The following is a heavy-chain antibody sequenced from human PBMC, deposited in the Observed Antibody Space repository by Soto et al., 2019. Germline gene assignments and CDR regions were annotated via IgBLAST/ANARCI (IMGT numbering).Heavy chain of an antibody. V-gene: IGHV5-51*01. CDR1: GYSFTSYW. D-gene: IGHD2-15*01. CDR2: IYPGDSDT. Sequence: PGESLKISCKGSGYSFTSYWIGWVRQMPGKGLEWMGIIYPGDSDTRYSPSFQGQVTISADKSISTAYLQWSSLKASDTAMYYCASLGCSGGSCYPNHYYYGMDVWGQGTTVTVSS. J-gene: IGHJ6*02. CDR3: ASLGCSGGSCYPNHYYYGMDV.